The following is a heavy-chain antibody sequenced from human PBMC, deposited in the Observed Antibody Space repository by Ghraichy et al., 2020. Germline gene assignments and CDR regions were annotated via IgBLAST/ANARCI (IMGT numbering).Heavy chain of an antibody. Sequence: ASVKVSCKASGYTFTSYGISWVRQAPGQGLEWMGWISADNVNTNYAQKLQGRVTMTTDTSTSTAYMELRNLLSDDTALYYCARVRFSPNYSNSWFRVYYYYMDVWGKGTTVTVSS. CDR1: GYTFTSYG. V-gene: IGHV1-18*01. CDR2: ISADNVNT. J-gene: IGHJ6*03. CDR3: ARVRFSPNYSNSWFRVYYYYMDV. D-gene: IGHD6-13*01.